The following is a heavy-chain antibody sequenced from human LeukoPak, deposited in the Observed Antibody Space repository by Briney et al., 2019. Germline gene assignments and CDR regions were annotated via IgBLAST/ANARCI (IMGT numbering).Heavy chain of an antibody. D-gene: IGHD3-3*02. CDR3: AKNGHFWRIDYYYYMDV. J-gene: IGHJ6*03. V-gene: IGHV3-23*01. CDR1: GFTFIFNA. CDR2: IRGSGGST. Sequence: PGGSLRLSCAASGFTFIFNAMTRVRQAPGSGLQWVSTIRGSGGSTFYADSVKGRFTISRDNSKNTLYLQMNSLSAEDTAVYYCAKNGHFWRIDYYYYMDVWGKGTAVTVSS.